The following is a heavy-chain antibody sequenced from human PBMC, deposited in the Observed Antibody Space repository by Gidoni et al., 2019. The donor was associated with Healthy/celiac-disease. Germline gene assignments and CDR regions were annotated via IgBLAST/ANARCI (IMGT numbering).Heavy chain of an antibody. D-gene: IGHD5-18*01. Sequence: QLQLQASGPGLVKPSEPLSLTCPVSGGSISSSSYYWGWIRQPAGKGLAWIGSIYYSGSTYYNPSLKSRVTISVDTSKNQFSLKLSAVTAADTAVYYCAREVGGYSYGPDYWGQGTLVTVSS. CDR2: IYYSGST. CDR3: AREVGGYSYGPDY. J-gene: IGHJ4*02. V-gene: IGHV4-39*07. CDR1: GGSISSSSYY.